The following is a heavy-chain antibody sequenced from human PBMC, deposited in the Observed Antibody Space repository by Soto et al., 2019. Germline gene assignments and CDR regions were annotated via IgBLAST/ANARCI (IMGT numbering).Heavy chain of an antibody. CDR2: ISYDGTYK. V-gene: IGHV3-30-3*01. J-gene: IGHJ4*02. D-gene: IGHD6-19*01. CDR1: GFTFSSYA. Sequence: QVQLVESGGGVVQPGRSLRLSCAASGFTFSSYAMYWVRQAPGKGLEWVAVISYDGTYKYYAESVKGRFTISRDNSKNTLYLQVDSMRAEDTAVYYCERGRSSGWSIEYWGQGTLVTVSS. CDR3: ERGRSSGWSIEY.